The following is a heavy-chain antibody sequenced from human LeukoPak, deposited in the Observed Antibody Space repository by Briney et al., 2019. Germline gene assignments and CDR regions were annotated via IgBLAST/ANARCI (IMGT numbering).Heavy chain of an antibody. V-gene: IGHV1-18*01. Sequence: ASVKVSCKASGYTFTSHGISWVRQAPGQGLEWMGWISTYNGNTNYAQKLQGRVSMTTDTSTSTAYMDLRSLRSDDTAVYYCARALKGLRRRIGGTTTFEYYYYMDVWGKGTTVTISS. CDR3: ARALKGLRRRIGGTTTFEYYYYMDV. J-gene: IGHJ6*03. CDR1: GYTFTSHG. CDR2: ISTYNGNT. D-gene: IGHD1-26*01.